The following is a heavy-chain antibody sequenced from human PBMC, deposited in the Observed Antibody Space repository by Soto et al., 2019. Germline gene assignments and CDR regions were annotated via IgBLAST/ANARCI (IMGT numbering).Heavy chain of an antibody. Sequence: QVQLQQSAPGLVKPSGTLSLTCAVSVGSISSTNWWTWARQPPGKGLEWLGAIYHTGSTNYNPSLKSRVTISVDKSKNQFSLRLFSVTAADTAVYYCGAHAGATYGPLDYWGRGTLVTVSS. D-gene: IGHD4-17*01. CDR1: VGSISSTNW. CDR3: GAHAGATYGPLDY. V-gene: IGHV4-4*02. J-gene: IGHJ4*02. CDR2: IYHTGST.